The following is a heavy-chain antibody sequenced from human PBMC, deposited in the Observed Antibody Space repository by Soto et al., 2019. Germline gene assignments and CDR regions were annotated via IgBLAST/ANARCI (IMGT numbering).Heavy chain of an antibody. V-gene: IGHV4-31*03. J-gene: IGHJ4*02. Sequence: QVQLQESGPGLVKPSQTLSLTCTVSGGSISSGGYYWSWIRQHPGKGLEWIGYIYYSGSTYYNPSLKSRVTISVDTSKTQFSLKLSSVPAADTAVYYCARGDSGYYDSSGYYSYWGQGTLVTVSS. CDR2: IYYSGST. CDR1: GGSISSGGYY. CDR3: ARGDSGYYDSSGYYSY. D-gene: IGHD3-22*01.